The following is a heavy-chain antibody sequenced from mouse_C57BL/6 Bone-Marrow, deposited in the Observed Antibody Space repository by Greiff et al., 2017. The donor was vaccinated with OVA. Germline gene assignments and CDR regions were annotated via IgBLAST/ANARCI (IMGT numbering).Heavy chain of an antibody. CDR3: TRDPFTTDYYAMDY. D-gene: IGHD2-12*01. J-gene: IGHJ4*01. Sequence: EVQGVESGEGLVKPGGSLKLSCAASGFTFSSYAMSWVRQTPEKRLEWVAYLSSGGDYIYYADTVKGRFTISRDNARNTLYLQMSSLKSEDTAMYYCTRDPFTTDYYAMDYWGQGTSVTVSS. CDR2: LSSGGDYI. CDR1: GFTFSSYA. V-gene: IGHV5-9-1*02.